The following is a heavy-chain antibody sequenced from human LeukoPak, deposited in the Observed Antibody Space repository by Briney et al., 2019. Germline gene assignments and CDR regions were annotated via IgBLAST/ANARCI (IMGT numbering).Heavy chain of an antibody. CDR2: ISSSSSTM. V-gene: IGHV3-48*01. Sequence: PGGSLRLSCAASVLTFSSYSMNWVRQAPGKGLEWVSYISSSSSTMYYADSVKGRFTISRDKAKNSLYLQMNSLRAEDTAVYYCAREYCSSTSCLYDYWGQGTLVTVSS. CDR3: AREYCSSTSCLYDY. D-gene: IGHD2-2*01. CDR1: VLTFSSYS. J-gene: IGHJ4*02.